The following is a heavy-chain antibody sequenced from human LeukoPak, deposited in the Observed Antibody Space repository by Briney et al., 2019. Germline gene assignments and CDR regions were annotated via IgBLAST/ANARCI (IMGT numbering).Heavy chain of an antibody. V-gene: IGHV3-53*01. Sequence: QAGGSLRLSCAAFGFTVSSNYMSWVRQAPGKGLEWVSVIYSGGSTYYADSVKGRFTISRDNSKNTLYLQMNSLRAEDTAVYYCARAEMATITYPDYWGQGTPVTVSS. CDR2: IYSGGST. CDR1: GFTVSSNY. J-gene: IGHJ4*02. CDR3: ARAEMATITYPDY. D-gene: IGHD5-24*01.